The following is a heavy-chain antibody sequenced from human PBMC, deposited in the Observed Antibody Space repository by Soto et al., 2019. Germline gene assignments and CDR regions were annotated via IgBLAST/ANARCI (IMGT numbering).Heavy chain of an antibody. V-gene: IGHV4-59*01. J-gene: IGHJ4*02. CDR1: GGSISSYY. CDR2: IYYSGST. Sequence: SETLYLTCTVSGGSISSYYWSWIRQPPGKGLEWIGYIYYSGSTNYNPSLKSRVTISVDTSKNQFSLKLSSVTAADTAVYYCARDHHDSSGYYFDYWGQGTLVTVSS. CDR3: ARDHHDSSGYYFDY. D-gene: IGHD3-22*01.